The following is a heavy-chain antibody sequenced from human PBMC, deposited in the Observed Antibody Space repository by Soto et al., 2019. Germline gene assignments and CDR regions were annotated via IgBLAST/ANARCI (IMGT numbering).Heavy chain of an antibody. CDR1: GGSISSSNW. Sequence: QVQLQESGPGLVKPSGTLSLTCAVSGGSISSSNWWSWVRQPPGKGLGWIGEIYHSGSTNYNPSHXXRXSMSVDNSQSQVTLKLRPVTAAGAAVYSCEGVVGGYCYGMDVWGQGTTVTVSS. CDR2: IYHSGST. CDR3: EGVVGGYCYGMDV. J-gene: IGHJ6*02. V-gene: IGHV4-4*02. D-gene: IGHD2-2*01.